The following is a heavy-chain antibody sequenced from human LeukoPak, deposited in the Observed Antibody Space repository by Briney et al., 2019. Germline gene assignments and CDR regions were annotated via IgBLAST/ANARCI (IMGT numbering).Heavy chain of an antibody. J-gene: IGHJ4*02. V-gene: IGHV3-30*18. CDR3: AKDGTGGYYYLDY. CDR2: ILYDGSNE. CDR1: GITFSGYG. Sequence: GRSLGLSCAVSGITFSGYGMHWVRQAPGMGLEWVALILYDGSNEYYADSVQGRFTISRDSSRNTLYLQMNSLRAEDTAVYYCAKDGTGGYYYLDYWGQGTLVTVSS. D-gene: IGHD3-22*01.